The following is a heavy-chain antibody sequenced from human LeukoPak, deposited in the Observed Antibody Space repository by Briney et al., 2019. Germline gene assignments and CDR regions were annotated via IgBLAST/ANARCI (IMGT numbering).Heavy chain of an antibody. J-gene: IGHJ4*02. D-gene: IGHD3-16*01. CDR3: ARGLRSNYVWGNIEY. Sequence: GGSLRLSCAASGFTFSSHAMHWVRQAPGKGLEWVAVISYDGSNKYYTDSVKGRFTISRDNSKNTLYLQMNSLRAEDTAVYYCARGLRSNYVWGNIEYWGQGTLVTVSS. CDR2: ISYDGSNK. CDR1: GFTFSSHA. V-gene: IGHV3-30*04.